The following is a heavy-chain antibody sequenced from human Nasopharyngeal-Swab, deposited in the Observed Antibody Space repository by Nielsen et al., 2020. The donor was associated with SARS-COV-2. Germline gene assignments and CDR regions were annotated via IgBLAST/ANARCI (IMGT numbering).Heavy chain of an antibody. CDR3: AREVVGGLIDS. CDR1: GGSFNESY. D-gene: IGHD1-26*01. CDR2: LNHSDRT. Sequence: SDSLSLTCGVSGGSFNESYWSWIRQTPDKRLEWIWELNHSDRTIYNPSLKSPVTILIDTSKNQLSLMRNSVTAADTAVYYCAREVVGGLIDSWRQGILVTVSS. V-gene: IGHV4-34*01. J-gene: IGHJ4*02.